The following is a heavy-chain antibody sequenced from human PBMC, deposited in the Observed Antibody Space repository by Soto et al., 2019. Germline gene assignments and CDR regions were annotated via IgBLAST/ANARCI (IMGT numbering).Heavy chain of an antibody. J-gene: IGHJ4*02. V-gene: IGHV3-30*18. Sequence: QVQLVESGGGVVQPGRSLRLSCAASGFTFSSYGMHWVRQAPGKGLEWVAVISYDGSNKYYADSVKGRFTISRDNSKNTLYLQMNSLRAEDTAVYYCAKGLGSRYYFYYWGQGTLVTVSS. CDR2: ISYDGSNK. CDR1: GFTFSSYG. CDR3: AKGLGSRYYFYY. D-gene: IGHD2-15*01.